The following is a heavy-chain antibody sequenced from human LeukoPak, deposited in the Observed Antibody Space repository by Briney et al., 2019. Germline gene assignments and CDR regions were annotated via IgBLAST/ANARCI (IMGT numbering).Heavy chain of an antibody. V-gene: IGHV3-11*05. CDR2: ISSSSSYT. CDR1: GFTFSDYY. CDR3: ARENYDYFDY. J-gene: IGHJ4*02. Sequence: GGSLRLSCAASGFTFSDYYMSWIRQAPGKGLEWVSYISSSSSYTNYADSVKGRFTISRDNAKNSLYLQMYSLRAEDTAVYYCARENYDYFDYWGQGTLVTVSS. D-gene: IGHD1-7*01.